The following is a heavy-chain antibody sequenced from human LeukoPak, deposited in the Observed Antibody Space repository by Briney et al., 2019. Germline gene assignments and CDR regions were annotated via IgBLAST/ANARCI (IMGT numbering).Heavy chain of an antibody. D-gene: IGHD2-21*02. V-gene: IGHV4-4*07. CDR2: IYAGRNT. J-gene: IGHJ4*02. Sequence: SETLSLTCTVSGGSISNYYWSWIGQPAGKGLEWIGRIYAGRNTDHNPSLKSRVTMSLDSSKNQFSLRLTSVTAADTAVYYCAREHKDYDGDGYYYGYWGQGTLVTVSS. CDR3: AREHKDYDGDGYYYGY. CDR1: GGSISNYY.